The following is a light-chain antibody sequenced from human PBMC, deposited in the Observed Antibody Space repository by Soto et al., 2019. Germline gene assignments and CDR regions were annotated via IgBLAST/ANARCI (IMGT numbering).Light chain of an antibody. J-gene: IGLJ1*01. CDR2: SSN. CDR3: AAWDDGLNGHYV. Sequence: QSARTQPPSASGTPGERGTISCSGSSSNIGSNTVNWYQQLPGTAPKLLIYSSNQRPSGVPDRFSGSKSGTSASLAISGLQSEDEADYYCAAWDDGLNGHYVFGTGTKVT. CDR1: SSNIGSNT. V-gene: IGLV1-44*01.